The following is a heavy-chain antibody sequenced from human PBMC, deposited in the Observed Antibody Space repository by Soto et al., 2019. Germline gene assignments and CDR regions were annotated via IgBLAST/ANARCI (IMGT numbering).Heavy chain of an antibody. J-gene: IGHJ4*02. CDR2: IYYSGST. CDR1: NGSLSSNC. CDR3: ARSFMVPVDFFDY. V-gene: IGHV4-59*01. D-gene: IGHD3-10*01. Sequence: SETLSLTCTVSNGSLSSNCWSWIGQSPGKGLEWIGNIYYSGSTNYNPSLKSRVTMSVDTSKNQFTLKLSPVTAADTGVYFCARSFMVPVDFFDYWGQGTLVTVSS.